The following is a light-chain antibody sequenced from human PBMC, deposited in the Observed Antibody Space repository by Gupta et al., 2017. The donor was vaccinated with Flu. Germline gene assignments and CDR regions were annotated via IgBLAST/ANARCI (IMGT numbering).Light chain of an antibody. CDR1: SANIGAGND. J-gene: IGLJ3*02. CDR2: GNN. CDR3: HSHERSLSGSSV. Sequence: QSVLTQPPSMSGAPGQRVTIACTGSSANIGAGNDVHWYQQMPGTAPSLLVYGNNDRRSGAPDRVSASKSGTSAAMAISGLQAEEEAVYYCHSHERSLSGSSVFGGGTKLTVL. V-gene: IGLV1-40*01.